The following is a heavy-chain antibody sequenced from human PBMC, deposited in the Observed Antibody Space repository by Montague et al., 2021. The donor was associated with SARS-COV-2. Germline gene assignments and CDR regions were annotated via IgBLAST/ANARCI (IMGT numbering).Heavy chain of an antibody. Sequence: SETLSLTCAVYGGSFSGYYWSWIRQPPGKGLEWIGEINHSGSTNYNPSLKSRVTIPADTSKNQFSLKLSSVTAADTAVYYCARQLAGFWSGYFDYWGQGTLVTVSS. V-gene: IGHV4-34*01. D-gene: IGHD3-3*01. CDR1: GGSFSGYY. CDR3: ARQLAGFWSGYFDY. CDR2: INHSGST. J-gene: IGHJ4*02.